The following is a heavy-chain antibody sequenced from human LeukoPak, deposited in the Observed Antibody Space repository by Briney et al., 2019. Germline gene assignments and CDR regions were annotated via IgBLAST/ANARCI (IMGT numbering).Heavy chain of an antibody. V-gene: IGHV3-38-3*01. J-gene: IGHJ5*02. CDR2: ISGGST. D-gene: IGHD6-19*01. Sequence: GGSLRLSCAASGFTVSSNEMSWVRQAPGKGLEWVSSISGGSTYYADSRKGRFTISRDDSKNTLHLQMNSLRAEDTAVYYCARDSSGWYRWFDPWGQGTLVTVSS. CDR1: GFTVSSNE. CDR3: ARDSSGWYRWFDP.